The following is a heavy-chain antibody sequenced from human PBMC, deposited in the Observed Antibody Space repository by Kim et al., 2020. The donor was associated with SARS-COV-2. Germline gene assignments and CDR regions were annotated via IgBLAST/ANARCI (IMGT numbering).Heavy chain of an antibody. V-gene: IGHV1-69*01. Sequence: QGRVTITADESKSTAYMELSSLRSEDTAVYYCAREGPTIFGVVRIYGMDVWGQGTTVTVSS. D-gene: IGHD3-3*01. J-gene: IGHJ6*02. CDR3: AREGPTIFGVVRIYGMDV.